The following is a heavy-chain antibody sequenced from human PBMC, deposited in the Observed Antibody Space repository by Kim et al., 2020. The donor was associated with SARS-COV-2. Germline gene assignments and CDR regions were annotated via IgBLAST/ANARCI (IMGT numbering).Heavy chain of an antibody. V-gene: IGHV3-53*01. CDR3: VIGAIYDSIPENV. J-gene: IGHJ3*01. CDR1: GFTVSNTY. D-gene: IGHD3-3*01. Sequence: GGSLRLSCAVSGFTVSNTYMSWVRQAPGKGLEWVSVIFSGGVTYDAGSVKGRFTISRDTSNNMVYLQMNSLRAEDTAMYYCVIGAIYDSIPENVWGRGTLVTVSS. CDR2: IFSGGVT.